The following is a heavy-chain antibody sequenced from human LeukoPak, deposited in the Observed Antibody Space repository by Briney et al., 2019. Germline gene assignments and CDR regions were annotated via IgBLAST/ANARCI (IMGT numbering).Heavy chain of an antibody. J-gene: IGHJ5*02. CDR1: GESFSGYY. D-gene: IGHD3-3*01. CDR2: IIDTGST. Sequence: SETLSLTCVVYGESFSGYYWTWIRQPPGKGLEWIGEIIDTGSTKYNSSLKSRVTISVDTSKNEFSLNLTSVTAADTAVYYCARNWRSITIFGVVSGYNWFDPWGQGTLVTVSS. CDR3: ARNWRSITIFGVVSGYNWFDP. V-gene: IGHV4-34*12.